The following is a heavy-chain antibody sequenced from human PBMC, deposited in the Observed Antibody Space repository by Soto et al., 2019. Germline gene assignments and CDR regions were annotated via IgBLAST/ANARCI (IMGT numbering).Heavy chain of an antibody. CDR2: INQDGSEK. V-gene: IGHV3-7*02. CDR3: ASGRWLQLPYY. D-gene: IGHD1-1*01. CDR1: GIMFNTYW. Sequence: PGGSLRLSCEASGIMFNTYWMNWVRQTPGKGLEWVASINQDGSEKYYVDSVKGRFTISRDNAENSLYLQMSKLRAEDTAAYACASGRWLQLPYYWGLGTLVTVSS. J-gene: IGHJ4*02.